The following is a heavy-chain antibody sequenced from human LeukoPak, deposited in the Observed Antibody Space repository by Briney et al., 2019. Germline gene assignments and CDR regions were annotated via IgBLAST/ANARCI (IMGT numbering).Heavy chain of an antibody. CDR2: IYYSGST. Sequence: SETLSLTCTVSGGSISSHYYWIWIRQPPGKGLEWIGSIYYSGSTYYNPSLKSRVTISVDTSKNQFSPKLSSLTAAETAVYYCARQYGSGSAYTPVVDLWGQGTPVTVSS. J-gene: IGHJ4*02. V-gene: IGHV4-39*01. D-gene: IGHD3-10*01. CDR3: ARQYGSGSAYTPVVDL. CDR1: GGSISSHYY.